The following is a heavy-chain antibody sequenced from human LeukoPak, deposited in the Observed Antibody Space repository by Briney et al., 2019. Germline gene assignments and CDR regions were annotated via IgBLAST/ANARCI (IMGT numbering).Heavy chain of an antibody. D-gene: IGHD6-13*01. V-gene: IGHV4-59*01. CDR2: IYYSGST. J-gene: IGHJ4*02. CDR3: ASQIMSSSRQAFDY. Sequence: PSETLSLTCTVSGGSISSYYWSWIRQPPGKGLEWIGYIYYSGSTNYNPSLKSRVTISVDTSKNQFSLKLSSVTAADTAEYYCASQIMSSSRQAFDYWGQGTLVTVSS. CDR1: GGSISSYY.